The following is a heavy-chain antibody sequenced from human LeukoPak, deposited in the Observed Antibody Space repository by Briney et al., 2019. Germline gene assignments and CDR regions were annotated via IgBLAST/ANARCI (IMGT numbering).Heavy chain of an antibody. CDR2: IWYDGSNK. CDR1: GXTFSSYG. CDR3: ARFLYSSGLDY. Sequence: PGGSLRLSCAASGXTFSSYGVHWVRQAPGKGLEWVAVIWYDGSNKYYADSVKGRFTISRDNSKNTLSLQMNSLRAEDTAVYYCARFLYSSGLDYWGQGTLVAVSS. J-gene: IGHJ4*02. D-gene: IGHD6-19*01. V-gene: IGHV3-33*01.